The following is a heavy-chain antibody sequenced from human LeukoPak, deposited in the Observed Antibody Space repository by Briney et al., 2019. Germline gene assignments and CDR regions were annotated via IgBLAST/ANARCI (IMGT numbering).Heavy chain of an antibody. Sequence: PGGSLRLSCAASGSTFSSYAVSWVRQAPGKGREWVSSISGSGGSTYYADSVKGRFTISRDNSKNTLYLQMNSLRAEETAIYYCAKMIGPIDYWGQGTLVPVSS. CDR3: AKMIGPIDY. D-gene: IGHD3-16*01. CDR2: ISGSGGST. CDR1: GSTFSSYA. J-gene: IGHJ4*02. V-gene: IGHV3-23*01.